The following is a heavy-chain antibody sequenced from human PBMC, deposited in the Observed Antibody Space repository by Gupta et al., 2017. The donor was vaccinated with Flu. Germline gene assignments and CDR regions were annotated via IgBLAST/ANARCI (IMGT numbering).Heavy chain of an antibody. CDR2: INHSDERK. J-gene: IGHJ4*02. CDR1: TTYY. D-gene: IGHD2-15*01. V-gene: IGHV1-46*03. CDR3: ARGMGCGGSCYVDY. Sequence: TTYYMDWVRQAPGHGPEGMGIINHSDERKSAALTGRGGVTMTRGTSKSKLGLNLGSIRYGETSVYYCARGMGCGGSCYVDYWGQGTLVTVSS.